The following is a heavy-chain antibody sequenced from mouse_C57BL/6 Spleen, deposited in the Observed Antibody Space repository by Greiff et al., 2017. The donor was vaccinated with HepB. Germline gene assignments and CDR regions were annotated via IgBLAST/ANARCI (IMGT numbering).Heavy chain of an antibody. Sequence: VMLVESGPGLVQPSQSLSITCTVSGFSLTSYGVHWVRQSPGKGLEWLGVIWSGGSTDYNAAFISRLSISKDNSKSQVFFKMNSLQADDTAIYYCARTSHYYGSSYWGQGTLVTVSA. J-gene: IGHJ3*01. D-gene: IGHD1-1*01. CDR2: IWSGGST. V-gene: IGHV2-2*01. CDR1: GFSLTSYG. CDR3: ARTSHYYGSSY.